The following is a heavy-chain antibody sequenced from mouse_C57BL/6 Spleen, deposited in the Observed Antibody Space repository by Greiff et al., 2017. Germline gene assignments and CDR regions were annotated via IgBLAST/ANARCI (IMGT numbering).Heavy chain of an antibody. V-gene: IGHV5-17*01. CDR2: ISSGSSTI. CDR3: ARSGTYWYFDV. J-gene: IGHJ1*03. D-gene: IGHD4-1*01. CDR1: GFTFSDYG. Sequence: DVHLVESGGGLVKPGGSLKLSCAASGFTFSDYGMHWVRQAPEKGLEWVAYISSGSSTIYYADTVKGRFTISRDNAKNTLFLQMTSLRSEDTAMYYCARSGTYWYFDVWGTGTTVTVSS.